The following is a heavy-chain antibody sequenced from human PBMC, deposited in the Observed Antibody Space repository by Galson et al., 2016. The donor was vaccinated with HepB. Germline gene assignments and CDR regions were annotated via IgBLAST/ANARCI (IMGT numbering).Heavy chain of an antibody. J-gene: IGHJ4*02. CDR2: INAGNGNT. CDR1: GYSFTRYT. CDR3: ARSYSGYDHFDY. Sequence: SVKVSCKASGYSFTRYTIHWVRQAPGQRLEWMGWINAGNGNTKYSQKFQGRVTISRDTSASTAYMELSSLRSEDKTVYYCARSYSGYDHFDYWGQGTLVTVSS. D-gene: IGHD5-12*01. V-gene: IGHV1-3*01.